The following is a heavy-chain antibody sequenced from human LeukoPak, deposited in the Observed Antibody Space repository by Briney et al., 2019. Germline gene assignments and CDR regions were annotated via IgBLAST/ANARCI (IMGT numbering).Heavy chain of an antibody. Sequence: SETLSLTCTVSGGSISTYYWSWIRQPPGKGLEWIGYMHYSGDTNYNPSLKSRVTISVDTSKNQFSLELSSVTAADTAVYYCARFVVVPASLYYFDYWGQGTLVTVSS. CDR2: MHYSGDT. V-gene: IGHV4-59*08. D-gene: IGHD2-2*01. CDR1: GGSISTYY. J-gene: IGHJ4*02. CDR3: ARFVVVPASLYYFDY.